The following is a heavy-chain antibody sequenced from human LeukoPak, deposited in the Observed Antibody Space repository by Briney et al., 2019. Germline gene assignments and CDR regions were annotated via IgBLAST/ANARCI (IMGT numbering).Heavy chain of an antibody. D-gene: IGHD2-15*01. Sequence: SETLSLTCAVSGGSISSSGYSWTWIRRPRGKGLEWIGYIYHSGSTYYNPSLKSRVTISVDRSKNQFSLKLSSVTAADTAVYYCARAEATPRDYYFDYWGQGTLVTVSS. CDR1: GGSISSSGYS. V-gene: IGHV4-30-2*01. CDR2: IYHSGST. CDR3: ARAEATPRDYYFDY. J-gene: IGHJ4*02.